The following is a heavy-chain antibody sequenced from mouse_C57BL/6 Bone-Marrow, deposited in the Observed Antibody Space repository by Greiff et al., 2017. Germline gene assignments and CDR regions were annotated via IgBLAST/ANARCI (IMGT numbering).Heavy chain of an antibody. CDR3: ARGGQLGYYYAMDY. V-gene: IGHV1-39*01. J-gene: IGHJ4*01. D-gene: IGHD4-1*02. CDR2: INPNYGTT. Sequence: VEPGASVKISCKASGYSFTDYNMNWVKQSNGKSLEWIGVINPNYGTTSYNQKFKGKATLTVDQSSSTAYMQLNSLTSEDSAVYYCARGGQLGYYYAMDYWGQGTSVTVSS. CDR1: GYSFTDYN.